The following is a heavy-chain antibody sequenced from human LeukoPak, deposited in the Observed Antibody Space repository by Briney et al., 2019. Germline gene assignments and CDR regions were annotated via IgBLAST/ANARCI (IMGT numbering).Heavy chain of an antibody. CDR2: IRYDGTKK. D-gene: IGHD3-16*01. V-gene: IGHV3-30*02. J-gene: IGHJ4*02. Sequence: GGSLRLSCVAAGFTFSDYGMHRVRQAPGKGLEWVAFIRYDGTKKYYADSVKGRFTISRDDSKNTVYLQMYSLRPEDTAVYYCAKASGRSAYGLDYWGQGTLVTVFS. CDR3: AKASGRSAYGLDY. CDR1: GFTFSDYG.